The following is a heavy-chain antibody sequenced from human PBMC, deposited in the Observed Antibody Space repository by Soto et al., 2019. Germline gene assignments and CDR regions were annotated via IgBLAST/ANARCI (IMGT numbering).Heavy chain of an antibody. J-gene: IGHJ6*02. CDR3: ARGRPETSYSWPKGMDV. Sequence: QVQLEESGGGVVQPGRSLRLSCAASGFSFSSYGMHWVRQAPGKGLEWVAVIWFDGTNDYYAGSVKGRFTISRDNSKNTLYLDMNSLRAEDTAVYYCARGRPETSYSWPKGMDVWGQGTTVTVSS. CDR2: IWFDGTND. V-gene: IGHV3-33*01. CDR1: GFSFSSYG. D-gene: IGHD4-4*01.